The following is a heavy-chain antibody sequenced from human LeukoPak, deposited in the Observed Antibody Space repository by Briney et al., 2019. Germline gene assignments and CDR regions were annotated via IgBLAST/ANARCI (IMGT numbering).Heavy chain of an antibody. Sequence: PGGSLRLSCAASGFTFSSYSMNWVRQAPGKGLEWVSSISSSSSYIYYADSVKGRFTISRDNSKNTLYLQMNSLRAEDTAVYYCAKGDTTWELPHDYWGQGTLVTVSS. V-gene: IGHV3-21*04. CDR1: GFTFSSYS. CDR3: AKGDTTWELPHDY. J-gene: IGHJ4*02. CDR2: ISSSSSYI. D-gene: IGHD1-26*01.